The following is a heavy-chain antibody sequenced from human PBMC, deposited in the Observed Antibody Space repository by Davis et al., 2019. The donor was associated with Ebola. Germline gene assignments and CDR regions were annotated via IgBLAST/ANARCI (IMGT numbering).Heavy chain of an antibody. CDR2: ISSSGSTI. V-gene: IGHV3-11*01. Sequence: GESLKISCAASGFTFSDYYMSWIRQAPGKGLEWVSYISSSGSTIYYADSVKGRFTISRDNAKNSLYLQMNSLRAEDTALYYCAKEGAAAVLQALDYWGQGTLVTVSS. J-gene: IGHJ4*02. CDR1: GFTFSDYY. CDR3: AKEGAAAVLQALDY. D-gene: IGHD6-13*01.